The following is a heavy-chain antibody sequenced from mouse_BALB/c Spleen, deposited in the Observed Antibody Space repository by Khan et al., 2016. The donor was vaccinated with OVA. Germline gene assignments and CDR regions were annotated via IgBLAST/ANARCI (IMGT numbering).Heavy chain of an antibody. D-gene: IGHD1-1*01. Sequence: EVELVESGGGLVKPGGSLKFSCAASGFTFSSYATSWVRQSPEKRLEWVAEISSGGSYTYYPDTLTGRFTISRDNAKNNLYLEMSSLRSEDTAMYYCATAYYPYGSSPVFFDCWGQGATLTVSS. CDR2: ISSGGSYT. CDR1: GFTFSSYA. CDR3: ATAYYPYGSSPVFFDC. V-gene: IGHV5-9-4*01. J-gene: IGHJ2*01.